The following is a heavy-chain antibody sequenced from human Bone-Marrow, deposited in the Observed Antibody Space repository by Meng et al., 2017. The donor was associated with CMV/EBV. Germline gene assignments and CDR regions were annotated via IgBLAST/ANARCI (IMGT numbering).Heavy chain of an antibody. CDR3: ARAALFDP. CDR1: GGTFSCYT. V-gene: IGHV1-69*10. J-gene: IGHJ5*02. CDR2: IIPILGIA. Sequence: SVKVSCKASGGTFSCYTISWVRQAPGQGLEWMGGIIPILGIANYAQKFQGRVTITADKSTSTAYMELSSLRSEDTAVYYCARAALFDPWGQGTLGTVSS.